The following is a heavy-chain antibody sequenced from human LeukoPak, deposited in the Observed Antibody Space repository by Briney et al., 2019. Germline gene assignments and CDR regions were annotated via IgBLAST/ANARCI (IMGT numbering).Heavy chain of an antibody. CDR2: IISVGSST. J-gene: IGHJ6*03. D-gene: IGHD3-10*01. CDR3: ARDSLDYYGSGSYPSYYYYYYMDV. CDR1: GLTFTSYW. V-gene: IGHV3-74*01. Sequence: GRCLRLSCAVSGLTFTSYWMHWVRQAPGKGMVWVSRIISVGSSTSYADSGKGRFTISRDNAKNSLYLQMNSLRAEDTAVYYCARDSLDYYGSGSYPSYYYYYYMDVWGKGTTVTVSS.